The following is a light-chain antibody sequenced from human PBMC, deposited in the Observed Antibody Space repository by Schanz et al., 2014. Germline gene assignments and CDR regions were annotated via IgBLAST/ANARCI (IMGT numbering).Light chain of an antibody. CDR2: DVN. CDR3: SSHTGSSTQV. CDR1: SSDIGGRAY. Sequence: QSALTQPASVSGSPGQSITISCTGTSSDIGGRAYVSWYQQRPGKAPQLILYDVNSRPSGVSNRFSGSKSGNTASLTISGLQAEDEADYHCSSHTGSSTQVFGGGTKLTVL. J-gene: IGLJ3*02. V-gene: IGLV2-14*01.